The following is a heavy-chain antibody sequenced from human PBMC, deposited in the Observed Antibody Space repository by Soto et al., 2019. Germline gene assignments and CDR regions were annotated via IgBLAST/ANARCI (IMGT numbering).Heavy chain of an antibody. Sequence: EVQLVESGGGLVQPGGSLRLSCAASGFTFSDYYMTWVRQAPGKGLEWVANIKPGGSDRKYADSVRGRFTISRDNAENSLFLQMTSLRAEDTAVYCCTKEPPGGWHWFDNWAQGTLVTVSS. CDR1: GFTFSDYY. CDR2: IKPGGSDR. CDR3: TKEPPGGWHWFDN. V-gene: IGHV3-7*01. D-gene: IGHD6-19*01. J-gene: IGHJ4*02.